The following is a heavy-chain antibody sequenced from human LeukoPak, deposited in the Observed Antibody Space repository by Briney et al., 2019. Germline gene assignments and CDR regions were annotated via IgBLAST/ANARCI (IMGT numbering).Heavy chain of an antibody. Sequence: ASVKVSCKASGYTFSSFGISWVRQAPGQGLEWMGWIAVYNGNTNYAQKFQGRLTMTTDTSTSAAYMELRSLRSDDTALYYCARDQLVLPRGISGYWGQGTLVTVSS. CDR2: IAVYNGNT. D-gene: IGHD1-14*01. CDR1: GYTFSSFG. V-gene: IGHV1-18*01. CDR3: ARDQLVLPRGISGY. J-gene: IGHJ4*02.